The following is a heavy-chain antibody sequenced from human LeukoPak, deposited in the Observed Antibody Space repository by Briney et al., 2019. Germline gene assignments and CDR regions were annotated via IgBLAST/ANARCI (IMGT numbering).Heavy chain of an antibody. D-gene: IGHD3-10*01. Sequence: AETLSLTCTVSGGSISSYYWSWIRQPPGKGLEWIGYIYYSGSTNYNPSLKSRVTISVDTSKNHFSLKLSSVTAADTAVYYCARHPTYGSGSYSVPWGQGTLVTVSS. V-gene: IGHV4-59*01. CDR1: GGSISSYY. CDR3: ARHPTYGSGSYSVP. J-gene: IGHJ4*02. CDR2: IYYSGST.